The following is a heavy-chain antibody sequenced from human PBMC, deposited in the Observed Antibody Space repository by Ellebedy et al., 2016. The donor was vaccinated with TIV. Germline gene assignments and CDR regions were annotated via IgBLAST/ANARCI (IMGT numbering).Heavy chain of an antibody. J-gene: IGHJ4*02. V-gene: IGHV3-21*06. CDR2: ISGNPQSI. D-gene: IGHD3-10*01. Sequence: PGGSLRLSCEASGFILSNFRMSWVRQAPGKRLEWVASISGNPQSINYADSVRGRFTISRDADKNSLFLQMDNLRAEDTAAYHCARDRGEGGLFSFFDLWGQGTLVTVST. CDR3: ARDRGEGGLFSFFDL. CDR1: GFILSNFR.